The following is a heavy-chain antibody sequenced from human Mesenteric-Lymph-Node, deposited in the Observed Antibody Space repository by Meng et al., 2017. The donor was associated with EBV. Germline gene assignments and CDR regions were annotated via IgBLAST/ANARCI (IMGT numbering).Heavy chain of an antibody. CDR2: INTYGSRT. D-gene: IGHD1-26*01. J-gene: IGHJ4*02. CDR3: TSDLGGATDF. V-gene: IGHV3-74*01. Sequence: EVLLVESGGGLVQPGGSLRLSCAASGFTFSSYWMHWVRQAPGKGLVWVSHINTYGSRTDYADSVKGRFTISRDNAKNTLSLQMNSLRAEDTAVYYCTSDLGGATDFWGQGTLVTVSS. CDR1: GFTFSSYW.